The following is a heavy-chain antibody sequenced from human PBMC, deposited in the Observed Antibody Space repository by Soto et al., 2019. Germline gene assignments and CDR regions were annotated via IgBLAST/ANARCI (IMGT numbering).Heavy chain of an antibody. CDR3: ARKGPPRDAFDI. V-gene: IGHV3-23*01. CDR2: VLGGGGST. Sequence: GGSLRLSCAASGFTFSSYTMSWVRQTPGKGLEWVSGVLGGGGSTFYADTVKGRFTISRDNSKNTLYVQMNSLRAEDTAIYYCARKGPPRDAFDIWGQGTMVTVSS. J-gene: IGHJ3*02. CDR1: GFTFSSYT.